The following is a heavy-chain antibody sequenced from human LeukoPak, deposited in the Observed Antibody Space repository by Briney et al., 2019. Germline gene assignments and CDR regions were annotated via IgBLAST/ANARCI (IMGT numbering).Heavy chain of an antibody. CDR1: GFIIGSYW. V-gene: IGHV3-7*01. D-gene: IGHD2/OR15-2a*01. CDR2: IRQDGSEK. Sequence: GGSLRLSCVASGFIIGSYWMSWVRQAPGKGLERVANIRQDGSEKYYVDSVKGRLTISRDNAKNSLYLQMNNLTAADTAIYYCARAGYYGDDAFDLRGQGTRVTVSS. J-gene: IGHJ3*01. CDR3: ARAGYYGDDAFDL.